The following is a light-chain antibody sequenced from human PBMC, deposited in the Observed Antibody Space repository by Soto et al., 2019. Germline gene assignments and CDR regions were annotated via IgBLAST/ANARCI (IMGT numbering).Light chain of an antibody. V-gene: IGKV3-20*01. CDR1: QSVRSSY. Sequence: EIVLTQSPVTLSVSPGERVALSCRASQSVRSSYLAWYQQKPGQAPRLLIYGASSRATGIPDRISGSGSGTDFTLTISRLEPEDFAVYYCQQYNNWPRTFGQGTKVDIK. CDR2: GAS. J-gene: IGKJ1*01. CDR3: QQYNNWPRT.